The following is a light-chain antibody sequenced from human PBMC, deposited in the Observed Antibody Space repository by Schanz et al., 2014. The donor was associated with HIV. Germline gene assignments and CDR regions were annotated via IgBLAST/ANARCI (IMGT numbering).Light chain of an antibody. V-gene: IGLV2-14*02. CDR2: EGS. CDR3: SSYTSSSTLV. J-gene: IGLJ2*01. CDR1: SSDVGSYNL. Sequence: QSVLTQPASVSGSPGQSITISCTGTSSDVGSYNLVSWYQQHPGKAPKLMIYEGSKRPSGVSNRFSGSKSGNTASLTISGLQAEDEADYHCSSYTSSSTLVFGGGTK.